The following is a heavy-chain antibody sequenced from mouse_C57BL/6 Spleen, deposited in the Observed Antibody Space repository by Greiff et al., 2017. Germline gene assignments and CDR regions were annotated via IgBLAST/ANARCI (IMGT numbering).Heavy chain of an antibody. CDR2: INPNNGGT. Sequence: VQLQQSGPELVKPGASVKIPCKASGYTFTDYNMDWVKQSHGKSLEWIGDINPNNGGTIYNQKFKGKATLTVDKSSITAYMELRSLASEDTAVYYCATIYYGNLMAMDYWGQGTSVTVSS. CDR1: GYTFTDYN. J-gene: IGHJ4*01. CDR3: ATIYYGNLMAMDY. V-gene: IGHV1-18*01. D-gene: IGHD2-1*01.